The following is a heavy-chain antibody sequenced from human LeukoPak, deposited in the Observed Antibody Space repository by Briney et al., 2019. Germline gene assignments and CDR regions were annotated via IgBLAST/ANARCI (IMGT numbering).Heavy chain of an antibody. Sequence: GGSLRLSCAASGFSFSAYGMHWVRQAPGKGLEWVAVISYDGTNKYYGDSVKGRFTISRDNSKHTLYLQMNSLRADDTAVYYCAKKYDYCDYCCDPWGQGTLVTVSS. V-gene: IGHV3-30*18. CDR3: AKKYDYCDYCCDP. CDR1: GFSFSAYG. J-gene: IGHJ5*02. CDR2: ISYDGTNK. D-gene: IGHD4-17*01.